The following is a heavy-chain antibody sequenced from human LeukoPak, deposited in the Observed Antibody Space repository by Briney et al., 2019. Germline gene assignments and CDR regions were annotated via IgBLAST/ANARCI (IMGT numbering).Heavy chain of an antibody. CDR1: GFTFSSYW. CDR2: IKQDGSEK. CDR3: ARGWQLWFGYFDY. Sequence: GGSLRLSCAASGFTFSSYWMSWVRQAPGKGLEWVANIKQDGSEKYYVDSVKGRFTISRDNAKNSLYLQMNSLRTEDTAVYYCARGWQLWFGYFDYWGQGTPVTVSS. V-gene: IGHV3-7*01. J-gene: IGHJ4*02. D-gene: IGHD5-18*01.